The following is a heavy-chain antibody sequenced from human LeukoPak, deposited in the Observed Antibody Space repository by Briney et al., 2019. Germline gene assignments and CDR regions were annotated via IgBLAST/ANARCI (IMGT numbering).Heavy chain of an antibody. CDR2: IRSKAYGGTT. V-gene: IGHV3-49*03. CDR3: ARDPINIATAGNGFDY. Sequence: GGSLRLSCTASGFTFGDYAMSWFRQAPGKGLEWVGFIRSKAYGGTTEYAASVKGRFTISRDDSKSIAYLQMNSLKTEDTAVYYCARDPINIATAGNGFDYWGQGTLVTVSS. J-gene: IGHJ4*02. CDR1: GFTFGDYA. D-gene: IGHD6-13*01.